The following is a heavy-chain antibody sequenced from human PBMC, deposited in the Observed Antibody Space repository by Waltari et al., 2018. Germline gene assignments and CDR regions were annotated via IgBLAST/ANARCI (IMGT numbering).Heavy chain of an antibody. V-gene: IGHV3-33*01. Sequence: QVQLVESGGGVVQPGRSLTLSCAASGLTFSSYGMHWVRQAPGQGLEWVAVIWYDGSNKYYADSVKGRFTISRDNSKNTLYLQMNSLRAEDTAVYYCARDNLLPDDFLAYYFDYWGQGTLVTVSS. J-gene: IGHJ4*02. CDR3: ARDNLLPDDFLAYYFDY. CDR2: IWYDGSNK. D-gene: IGHD3-3*01. CDR1: GLTFSSYG.